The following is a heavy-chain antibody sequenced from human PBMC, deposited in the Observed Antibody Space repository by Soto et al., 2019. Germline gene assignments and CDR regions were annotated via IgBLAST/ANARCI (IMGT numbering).Heavy chain of an antibody. J-gene: IGHJ4*02. CDR1: GFTFDDYA. V-gene: IGHV3-9*01. CDR3: AKARGISVDTAMDLFDY. CDR2: ISWNSGSI. Sequence: GGSLRLSCAASGFTFDDYAMHWVRQAPGKGLEWVSGISWNSGSIGYADSVKGRFTISRDNAKNSLYLQMNSLRAEDTALYYCAKARGISVDTAMDLFDYWGQGTLVTVSS. D-gene: IGHD5-18*01.